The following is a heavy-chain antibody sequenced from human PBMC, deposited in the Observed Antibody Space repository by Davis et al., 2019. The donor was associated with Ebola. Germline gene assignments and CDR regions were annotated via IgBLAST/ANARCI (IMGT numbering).Heavy chain of an antibody. Sequence: SVKVSCKASRGTLNTYAISWVRQAPGQGLEWVGAINPLLTSPHYAQKLQGRVTLTADRSTSTAYMELNSLTSEDSAVYYCAKETVAGTDAFDIWGQGTMVTVSS. J-gene: IGHJ3*02. CDR3: AKETVAGTDAFDI. D-gene: IGHD6-19*01. CDR2: INPLLTSP. V-gene: IGHV1-69*06. CDR1: RGTLNTYA.